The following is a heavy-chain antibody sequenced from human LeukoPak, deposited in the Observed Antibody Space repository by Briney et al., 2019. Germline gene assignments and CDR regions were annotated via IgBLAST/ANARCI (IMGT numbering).Heavy chain of an antibody. CDR2: TYYRSKWYI. J-gene: IGHJ4*02. V-gene: IGHV6-1*01. CDR1: GDSISSNSAA. CDR3: AREVAGTYAFDY. D-gene: IGHD6-19*01. Sequence: SQTLSLTCAISGDSISSNSAAWSWIRQSPSRGLEWLGRTYYRSKWYIDYALSVKSRITINPDTSKNQFSLQLNFVTPEDTAVYYCAREVAGTYAFDYWGQGTLVTVSS.